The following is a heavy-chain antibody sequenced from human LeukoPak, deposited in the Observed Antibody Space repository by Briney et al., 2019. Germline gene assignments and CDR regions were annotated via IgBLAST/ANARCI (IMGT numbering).Heavy chain of an antibody. Sequence: GGSLRLSCAASGFTFSSYAMSWVRQAPGKGLEWVSAISGSGGSTYYADSVKGRFTISRDNSKNTLYLQMNSLRAEDTAVYNCANRNAPGMAGYWGQGTLVTVSS. CDR3: ANRNAPGMAGY. D-gene: IGHD6-13*01. CDR2: ISGSGGST. CDR1: GFTFSSYA. V-gene: IGHV3-23*01. J-gene: IGHJ4*02.